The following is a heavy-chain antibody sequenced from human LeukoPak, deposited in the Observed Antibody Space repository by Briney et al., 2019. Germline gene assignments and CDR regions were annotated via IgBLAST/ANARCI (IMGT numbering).Heavy chain of an antibody. D-gene: IGHD3-16*01. CDR1: GFTFSSYA. Sequence: QPGGSLRLSCAASGFTFSSYAMSWVRQAPGKGLEWVSAISGSGGSTYYADSVKGRFTISRDNSKNTLYLQMNSLRAEDTAVYYCADPGGPVGGVFDIWGQGTLVTVSS. V-gene: IGHV3-23*01. CDR2: ISGSGGST. J-gene: IGHJ3*02. CDR3: ADPGGPVGGVFDI.